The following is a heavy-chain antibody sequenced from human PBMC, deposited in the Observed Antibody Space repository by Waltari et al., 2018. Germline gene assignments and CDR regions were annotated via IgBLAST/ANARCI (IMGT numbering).Heavy chain of an antibody. CDR3: ARDRSGGYPSYSFDV. CDR2: IYHTGST. V-gene: IGHV4-59*01. J-gene: IGHJ6*02. D-gene: IGHD3-22*01. CDR1: GASITADY. Sequence: QVQLQESGPGLVKPSETLSLTCSVSGASITADYWSWLRQPPGKGFAWIGYIYHTGSTNYSPSLKGRITMSIDVSENQFSLSLTSVTAADTAVYFCARDRSGGYPSYSFDVWGQGTTVTVSS.